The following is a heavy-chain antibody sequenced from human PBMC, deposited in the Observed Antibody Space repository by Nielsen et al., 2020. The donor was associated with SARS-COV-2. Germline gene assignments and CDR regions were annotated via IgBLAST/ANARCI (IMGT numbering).Heavy chain of an antibody. Sequence: GESLKISCAASGFSFRTYWMHWVRQVPGKGLEWVSAISGSGGSTYYADSVKGRFTISRDNSKNTLYLQMNSLRAEDTAVYYCAKDKYQLLNYGMDVWGQGTTVTVSS. V-gene: IGHV3-23*01. CDR3: AKDKYQLLNYGMDV. J-gene: IGHJ6*02. D-gene: IGHD2-2*01. CDR2: ISGSGGST. CDR1: GFSFRTYW.